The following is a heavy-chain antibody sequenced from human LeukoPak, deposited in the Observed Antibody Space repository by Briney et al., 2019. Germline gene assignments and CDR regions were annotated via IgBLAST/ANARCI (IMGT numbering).Heavy chain of an antibody. V-gene: IGHV4-61*01. CDR3: ARDYYDRNDAFDI. D-gene: IGHD3-22*01. Sequence: SETLSLTCTVSGGSISSSSYYWSWIRQPPGKGLEWIGYIYYSGSTNYNPSLKSRVTISVDTSKNQFSLKLSSVTAADTAVYYCARDYYDRNDAFDIWGQGTMVTVSS. CDR2: IYYSGST. CDR1: GGSISSSSYY. J-gene: IGHJ3*02.